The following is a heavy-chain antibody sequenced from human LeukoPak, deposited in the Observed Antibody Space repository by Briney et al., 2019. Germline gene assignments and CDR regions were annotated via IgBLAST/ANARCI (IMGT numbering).Heavy chain of an antibody. CDR3: AKSGVESSGYSYYYYYYYMDV. CDR1: GFTFSSYG. V-gene: IGHV3-30*02. CDR2: IRYDGSNK. D-gene: IGHD3-22*01. J-gene: IGHJ6*03. Sequence: GGSLRLACAASGFTFSSYGMHWVRQAPGKGLEWVAFIRYDGSNKDYADSVKGRVTISRYNSKNTLYLQMNSLRAEDTAVYYCAKSGVESSGYSYYYYYYYMDVWGKGTTVTVSS.